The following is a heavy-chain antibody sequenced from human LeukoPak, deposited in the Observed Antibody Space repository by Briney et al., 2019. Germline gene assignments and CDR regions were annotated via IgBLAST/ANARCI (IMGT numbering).Heavy chain of an antibody. CDR3: ARNQIMYNWFDP. D-gene: IGHD3-16*01. J-gene: IGHJ5*02. V-gene: IGHV1-69*05. CDR2: IIPIFGTA. CDR1: GGTFSSYA. Sequence: ASVKVSCKASGGTFSSYAISRVRQAPGQGLEWMEGIIPIFGTANYAQKLQGRVTMTTDTSTSTAYMELRSLRSDDTAVYYCARNQIMYNWFDPWGQGTLVTVSS.